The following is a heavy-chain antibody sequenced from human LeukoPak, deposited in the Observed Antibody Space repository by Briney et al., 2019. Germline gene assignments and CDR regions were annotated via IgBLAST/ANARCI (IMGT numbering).Heavy chain of an antibody. V-gene: IGHV4-61*02. CDR1: GGPISSGSYY. D-gene: IGHD6-19*01. J-gene: IGHJ6*03. CDR2: IYTSGST. Sequence: PSETLSLTCTVSGGPISSGSYYWSWIRQPAGKGLEWIGRIYTSGSTNYNPSLKSRVTISVDTSKNQFSLKLSSVTAADTAVYYCARVDKQWLVLPAYYYYMDVWGKGTTVTVSS. CDR3: ARVDKQWLVLPAYYYYMDV.